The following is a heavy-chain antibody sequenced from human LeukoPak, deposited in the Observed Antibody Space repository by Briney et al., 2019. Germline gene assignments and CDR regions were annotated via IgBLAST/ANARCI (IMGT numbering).Heavy chain of an antibody. CDR3: ASTYSSSSAHPFDY. CDR1: GGTFSSYA. D-gene: IGHD6-6*01. Sequence: GASVKVSCKASGGTFSSYAISWVRQAPGQGLEWMGRIIPILGIANYAQKFQGRVTIIADKSTRTAHMELSRLRSEDTAVYYCASTYSSSSAHPFDYWGQGTLVTVSS. V-gene: IGHV1-69*04. CDR2: IIPILGIA. J-gene: IGHJ4*02.